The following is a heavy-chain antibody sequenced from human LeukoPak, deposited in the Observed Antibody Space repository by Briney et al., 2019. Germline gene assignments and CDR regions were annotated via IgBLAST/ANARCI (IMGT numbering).Heavy chain of an antibody. CDR2: IYPGDSDT. D-gene: IGHD3-9*01. Sequence: GESLKISCKGSGYSFTSYWIAWVRQMPGKGLEWMGIIYPGDSDTRYSPSFQGQVTISVDKSISTAYLQWSSLKASDTAMYYCAKSETGYSSVGFYYGMDVWGQGTTVTVSS. V-gene: IGHV5-51*01. CDR3: AKSETGYSSVGFYYGMDV. J-gene: IGHJ6*02. CDR1: GYSFTSYW.